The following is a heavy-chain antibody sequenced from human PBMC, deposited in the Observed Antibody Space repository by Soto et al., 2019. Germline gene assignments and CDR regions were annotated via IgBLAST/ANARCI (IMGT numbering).Heavy chain of an antibody. Sequence: PSETLSLTCAVSGGSISSSGYSWSWIRQPPGRGLEWIGYIYHSGSTYYNPSLKRRVTISVGRGKKQFSLKLSSVTAADTAVYYRARGYYTTTPSWFDPWGQGTLVTVSS. CDR1: GGSISSSGYS. CDR3: ARGYYTTTPSWFDP. CDR2: IYHSGST. J-gene: IGHJ5*02. V-gene: IGHV4-30-2*01. D-gene: IGHD1-26*01.